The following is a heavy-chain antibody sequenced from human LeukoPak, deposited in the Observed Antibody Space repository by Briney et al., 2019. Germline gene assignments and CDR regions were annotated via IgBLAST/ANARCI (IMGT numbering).Heavy chain of an antibody. CDR1: GFTFDDYA. V-gene: IGHV3-9*01. CDR2: ISWNSGSI. CDR3: AKVNYDSSGYGLFDY. J-gene: IGHJ4*02. D-gene: IGHD3-22*01. Sequence: PGGSLRLSCAASGFTFDDYAMHWVRQAPGKGLEWVSGISWNSGSIVYADSVKGRFTISRDNAKNSLYLQMNSLRAEDTALYYCAKVNYDSSGYGLFDYWGQGTLVTVSS.